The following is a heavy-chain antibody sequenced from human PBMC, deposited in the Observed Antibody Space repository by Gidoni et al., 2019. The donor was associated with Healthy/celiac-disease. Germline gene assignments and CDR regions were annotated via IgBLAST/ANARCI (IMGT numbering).Heavy chain of an antibody. CDR1: GFTFSSYS. D-gene: IGHD6-13*01. CDR2: ISSSSSTI. J-gene: IGHJ5*02. V-gene: IGHV3-48*01. Sequence: EVQLVESGGGLVQPGGSLRLSCAASGFTFSSYSMNWVRQTPGKGLEWVSYISSSSSTIYYADSVKGRFTISRDNAKNSLYLQMNSLRAEDTAVYYCARDSGSSWSPGRFDPWGQGTLVTVSS. CDR3: ARDSGSSWSPGRFDP.